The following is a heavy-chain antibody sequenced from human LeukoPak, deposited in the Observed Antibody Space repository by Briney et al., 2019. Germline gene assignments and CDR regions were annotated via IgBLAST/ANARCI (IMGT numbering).Heavy chain of an antibody. D-gene: IGHD6-13*01. CDR3: AREGRAAVGTGAFDI. CDR1: GDSLSNYY. V-gene: IGHV4-4*07. CDR2: ISTSGST. J-gene: IGHJ3*02. Sequence: SETLSLTCTVSGDSLSNYYWSWIRQPAGKGLEWIGRISTSGSTNYNPSLKSRVTMSVNTSKNQFSLKLNSVTAADTAVYHCAREGRAAVGTGAFDIRGQGTMVTVSS.